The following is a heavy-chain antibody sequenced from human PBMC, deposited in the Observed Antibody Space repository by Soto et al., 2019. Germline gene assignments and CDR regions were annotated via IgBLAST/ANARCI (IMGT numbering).Heavy chain of an antibody. CDR1: GGSISSGGYY. D-gene: IGHD3-9*01. CDR2: IYYSGST. CDR3: ARNGYDILTGASWGPYGMDV. V-gene: IGHV4-31*03. J-gene: IGHJ6*02. Sequence: QVQLQESGPGLVKPSQTLSLTCTVSGGSISSGGYYWSWIRQHPGKGLEWIGYIYYSGSTYYNPSLKSRVTISVDTSKNQFSLKLSSVTAADTAVYYCARNGYDILTGASWGPYGMDVWGQGTTVTVSS.